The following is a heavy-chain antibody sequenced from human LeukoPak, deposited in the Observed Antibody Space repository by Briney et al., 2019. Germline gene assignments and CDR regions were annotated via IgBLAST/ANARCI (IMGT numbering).Heavy chain of an antibody. J-gene: IGHJ6*03. Sequence: SETLSLTCAVYGGSFSGYYWSWIRQPPGKGLEWFGEINHSGSTNYNPSLKSRVTISVDTSKNQFSLKLSSVTAADTAVYYCAREYSSSSAYYYYYMDVWGKGTTVTVSS. CDR1: GGSFSGYY. D-gene: IGHD6-6*01. CDR3: AREYSSSSAYYYYYMDV. V-gene: IGHV4-34*01. CDR2: INHSGST.